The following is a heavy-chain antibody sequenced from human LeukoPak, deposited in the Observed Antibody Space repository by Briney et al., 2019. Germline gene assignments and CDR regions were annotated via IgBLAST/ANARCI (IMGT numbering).Heavy chain of an antibody. J-gene: IGHJ4*02. Sequence: PGGSLRLSCAASGFTFSSYAMSWVRQASGKGLEWVSAISGSGGSTYYADSVKGRFTISRDNSKNTLYLQMNSLRAEDTAVYYCAKEYYDFWSGYPHDYWGQGTLVTVSS. V-gene: IGHV3-23*01. CDR2: ISGSGGST. D-gene: IGHD3-3*01. CDR3: AKEYYDFWSGYPHDY. CDR1: GFTFSSYA.